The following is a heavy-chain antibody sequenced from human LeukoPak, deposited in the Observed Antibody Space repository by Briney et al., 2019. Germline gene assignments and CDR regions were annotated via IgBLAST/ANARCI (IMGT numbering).Heavy chain of an antibody. Sequence: GESLKISCKGSGYSFTSYWIGWVRQMPGKGLEWMGIIYPGDSDTRYSPSFQGQVTISADKSISTAYLQWSSLKASDAAMYYCARRYYYGSGSYQYYFDYWGQGTLVTVSS. CDR2: IYPGDSDT. J-gene: IGHJ4*02. D-gene: IGHD3-10*01. V-gene: IGHV5-51*01. CDR3: ARRYYYGSGSYQYYFDY. CDR1: GYSFTSYW.